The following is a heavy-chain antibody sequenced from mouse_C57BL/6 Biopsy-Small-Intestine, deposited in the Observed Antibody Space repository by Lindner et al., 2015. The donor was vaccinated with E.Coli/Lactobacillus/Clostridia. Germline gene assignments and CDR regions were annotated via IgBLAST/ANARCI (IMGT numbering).Heavy chain of an antibody. CDR2: IYPGDGDT. J-gene: IGHJ2*01. Sequence: VQLQESGPELVKPGASVKISCKASGYRLISYFIHWVKQRPGKGLEWIGRIYPGDGDTNYNGKFKDKATLTADKSSSTAYMQLSSLTSEDSAVYFCARVIYYDPYYFDYWGQGTTLTVSS. CDR3: ARVIYYDPYYFDY. CDR1: GYRLISYF. V-gene: IGHV1-82*01. D-gene: IGHD2-4*01.